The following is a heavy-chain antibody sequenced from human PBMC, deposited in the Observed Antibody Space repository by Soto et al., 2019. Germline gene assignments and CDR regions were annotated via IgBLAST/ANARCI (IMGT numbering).Heavy chain of an antibody. Sequence: ASVKVACKASGYTFTSYCISWVRQAPGQGLEWMGWISAYNGNTNYAQKLQGRVTMTTDTSTSTAYMELRSLRSDDTAVYYCARDQNHGSYYPFDYWGQGTLVTVSS. CDR2: ISAYNGNT. CDR1: GYTFTSYC. CDR3: ARDQNHGSYYPFDY. V-gene: IGHV1-18*01. D-gene: IGHD1-26*01. J-gene: IGHJ4*02.